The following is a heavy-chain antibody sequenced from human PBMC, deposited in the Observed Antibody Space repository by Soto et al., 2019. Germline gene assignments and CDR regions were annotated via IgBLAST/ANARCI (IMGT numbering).Heavy chain of an antibody. V-gene: IGHV4-34*01. CDR2: INHSGRT. CDR3: ARGLGLQDMDY. D-gene: IGHD2-15*01. Sequence: QVQLQQWGAGLLKPSETLSLTCAVYGGSFSGYYWSWIRQPPGKGLEWIGEINHSGRTNYNPSLKSRVTISVDTSMNQFARKQSPMTAADAAVYYCARGLGLQDMDYWGQGTLVTVSS. CDR1: GGSFSGYY. J-gene: IGHJ4*02.